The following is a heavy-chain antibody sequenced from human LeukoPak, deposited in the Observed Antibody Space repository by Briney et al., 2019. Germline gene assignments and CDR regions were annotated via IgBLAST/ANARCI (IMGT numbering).Heavy chain of an antibody. Sequence: GGSLRLSCAASGFTFSSYGMHWVRQAPGKGLEWVAFIRYDGSNKYYADSVKGRFTISRDNSKNTLYLQMNSLRAEDTAVYYCAKDLEAFCSTSCPLIDYWGQGTLVTFSS. J-gene: IGHJ4*02. CDR1: GFTFSSYG. V-gene: IGHV3-30*02. D-gene: IGHD2-2*01. CDR3: AKDLEAFCSTSCPLIDY. CDR2: IRYDGSNK.